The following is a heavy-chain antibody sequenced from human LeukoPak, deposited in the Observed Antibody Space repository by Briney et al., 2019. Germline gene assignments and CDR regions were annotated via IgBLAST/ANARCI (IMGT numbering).Heavy chain of an antibody. Sequence: SETLSLTCTVSGGSTTNYHWSWIRQPPGKGLEWIGYIYYSGSTNYNPSLKSRVTISVDTSKNQFSLKLSSVTAADTAVYYCARLRYYYDSSGYYYNYYYYMDVWGKGTTVTVSS. CDR3: ARLRYYYDSSGYYYNYYYYMDV. CDR2: IYYSGST. D-gene: IGHD3-22*01. CDR1: GGSTTNYH. J-gene: IGHJ6*03. V-gene: IGHV4-59*08.